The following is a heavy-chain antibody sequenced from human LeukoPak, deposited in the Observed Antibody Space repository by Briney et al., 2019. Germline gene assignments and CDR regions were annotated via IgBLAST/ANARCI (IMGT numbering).Heavy chain of an antibody. D-gene: IGHD2-15*01. CDR1: GFTFSSYW. Sequence: GGSLRLSCAASGFTFSSYWMSWVRQAPGKGLEWVANIKQDGSEKYYVDSVKGRFTISRDNAKNSLYLQMNSLRAEDTAVYYCARDLGYCSGTSCYGSPVFDYWGQGTLVTVSS. CDR2: IKQDGSEK. V-gene: IGHV3-7*01. J-gene: IGHJ4*02. CDR3: ARDLGYCSGTSCYGSPVFDY.